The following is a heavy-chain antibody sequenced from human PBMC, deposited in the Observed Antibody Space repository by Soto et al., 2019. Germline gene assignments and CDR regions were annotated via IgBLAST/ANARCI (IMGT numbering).Heavy chain of an antibody. CDR3: ARRLGYSPPNFDY. D-gene: IGHD2-15*01. V-gene: IGHV5-51*01. Sequence: EVQLVQSGAEVKKPGESLKISCKGSGYSFTTYWIGWVRQLPGKGLEWMGIIYPGDSDTRYSPSFQGQVTISADNSIPTDYLQWSSLKASDTAMYYCARRLGYSPPNFDYWGQGTLVTVSS. J-gene: IGHJ4*02. CDR2: IYPGDSDT. CDR1: GYSFTTYW.